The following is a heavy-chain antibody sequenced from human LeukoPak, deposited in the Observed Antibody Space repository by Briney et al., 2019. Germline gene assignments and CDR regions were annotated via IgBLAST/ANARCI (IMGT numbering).Heavy chain of an antibody. Sequence: SETLSLTCTVSGGSISSSSYYWGWIRQPPGKGLEWIGSIYYSGSTYYNPSLKSRVTISVDTSKNQFSLKLSSVTAADTAVYYCARAERKRGGLYYMDVWGKGTTVTVSS. J-gene: IGHJ6*03. V-gene: IGHV4-39*07. D-gene: IGHD5-24*01. CDR3: ARAERKRGGLYYMDV. CDR2: IYYSGST. CDR1: GGSISSSSYY.